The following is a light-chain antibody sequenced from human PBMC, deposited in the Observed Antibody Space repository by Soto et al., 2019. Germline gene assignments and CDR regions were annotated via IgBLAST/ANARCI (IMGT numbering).Light chain of an antibody. CDR3: QAWDGSTVL. CDR1: NLGKKY. J-gene: IGLJ2*01. Sequence: SYELTQPPSVSVSPGRTASITCSGDNLGKKYVSWYQQKPGQSPVVAIYQDNKRPSGIPERISGSNSGNTATLTIGGTQAMDEADYYCQAWDGSTVLFGGGTKLTVL. V-gene: IGLV3-1*01. CDR2: QDN.